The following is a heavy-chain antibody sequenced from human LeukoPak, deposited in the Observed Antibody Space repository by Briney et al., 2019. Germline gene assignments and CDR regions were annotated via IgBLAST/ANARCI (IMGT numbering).Heavy chain of an antibody. V-gene: IGHV1-46*01. CDR2: INPSGGST. CDR3: ARLSSGTRDVFDI. Sequence: ASVKVSCKASGYTFTSYYMHWVRQAPGQGLQWMGIINPSGGSTSYAQKFQGRVTMTRDMSTSTVYMELSSLRSEDTAVYYCARLSSGTRDVFDIWGQGTMVTVSS. D-gene: IGHD3-10*01. J-gene: IGHJ3*02. CDR1: GYTFTSYY.